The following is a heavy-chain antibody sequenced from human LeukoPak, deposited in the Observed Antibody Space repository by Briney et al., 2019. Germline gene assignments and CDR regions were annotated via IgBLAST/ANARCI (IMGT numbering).Heavy chain of an antibody. Sequence: SETLSLTCAVSGYSISSGYYWGWIRQPPGKGLEWIGSIYHGGSTYYNPSLKSRVTISVDTSKNQFSLKLSSVTAADTAVYYCATPSGYCSGGSCYSVTGAFDIWGQGTMVTFSS. D-gene: IGHD2-15*01. CDR2: IYHGGST. V-gene: IGHV4-38-2*01. CDR3: ATPSGYCSGGSCYSVTGAFDI. CDR1: GYSISSGYY. J-gene: IGHJ3*02.